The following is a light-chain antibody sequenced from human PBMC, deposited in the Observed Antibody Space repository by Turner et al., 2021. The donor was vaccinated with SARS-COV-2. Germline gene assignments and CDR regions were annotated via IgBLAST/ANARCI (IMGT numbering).Light chain of an antibody. CDR2: GNS. CDR1: SSNIGRNT. V-gene: IGLV1-44*01. J-gene: IGLJ3*02. CDR3: ATWDDSLNGWV. Sequence: QPVVTQPPSASGTPGQRVTMSCSGSSSNIGRNTVNWYQQIPGTAPKLLIYGNSQRPSGVPDRFSGSKSGTSASLAISGLQSDDEADYYCATWDDSLNGWVFGGGTELTVL.